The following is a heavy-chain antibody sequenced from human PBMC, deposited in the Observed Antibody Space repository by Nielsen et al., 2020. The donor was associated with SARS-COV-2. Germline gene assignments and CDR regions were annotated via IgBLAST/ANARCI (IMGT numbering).Heavy chain of an antibody. J-gene: IGHJ4*02. D-gene: IGHD4-11*01. CDR3: ARDAAYSRFDY. CDR1: GISFSGSG. V-gene: IGHV3-7*05. Sequence: GESLKISCAVSGISFSGSGIHWARQAPGKGLEWVANINEDGSVVNYVDSVKGRFTISRDNAGKSLYLQMNSLRAEDTAVYYCARDAAYSRFDYWGQGTLVTVSS. CDR2: INEDGSVV.